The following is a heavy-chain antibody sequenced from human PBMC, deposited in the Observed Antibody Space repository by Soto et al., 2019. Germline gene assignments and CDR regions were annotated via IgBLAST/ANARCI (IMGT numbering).Heavy chain of an antibody. Sequence: QVQLVESGGGVVQPGRSLRLSCATSGFTFSSFAMHWVRQAPGKGLEWVAVIPYDGSNKYYADSVKGRFTISRDNTKNTLFLQMNSLRAEDTAVYYCARDPNTSGWGYYFDYWGQGALVTVSS. J-gene: IGHJ4*02. CDR1: GFTFSSFA. D-gene: IGHD6-19*01. V-gene: IGHV3-30-3*01. CDR2: IPYDGSNK. CDR3: ARDPNTSGWGYYFDY.